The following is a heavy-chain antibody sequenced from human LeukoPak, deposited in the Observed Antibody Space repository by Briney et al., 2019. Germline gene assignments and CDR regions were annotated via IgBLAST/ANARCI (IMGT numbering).Heavy chain of an antibody. Sequence: EPGGSLRLSCAASGFTFSSYAMSWVRQAPGKGLEWVSAISGSGGSTYYADSVKGRFTISRDNSKNTLYLQMNSLRADDTAVYYCAKDPRFRVTMIGYFDYWGQGTLVTVSS. J-gene: IGHJ4*02. D-gene: IGHD3-22*01. CDR3: AKDPRFRVTMIGYFDY. CDR1: GFTFSSYA. V-gene: IGHV3-23*01. CDR2: ISGSGGST.